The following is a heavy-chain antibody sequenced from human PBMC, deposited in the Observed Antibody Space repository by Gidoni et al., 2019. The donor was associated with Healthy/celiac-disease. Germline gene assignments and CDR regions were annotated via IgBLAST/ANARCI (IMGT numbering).Heavy chain of an antibody. CDR2: INHSGST. Sequence: QVQLQQWGAGLLKPSETLSLTCAVYGGSFSGYYWSWIRQPPGKGLEWIGEINHSGSTNYNPSLKSRVTISVDTSKNQFSLKLSSVTAADTAVYYCAARGYYGSGIKNHYYYYGMDVWGQGTTVTVSS. D-gene: IGHD3-10*01. CDR3: AARGYYGSGIKNHYYYYGMDV. J-gene: IGHJ6*02. CDR1: GGSFSGYY. V-gene: IGHV4-34*01.